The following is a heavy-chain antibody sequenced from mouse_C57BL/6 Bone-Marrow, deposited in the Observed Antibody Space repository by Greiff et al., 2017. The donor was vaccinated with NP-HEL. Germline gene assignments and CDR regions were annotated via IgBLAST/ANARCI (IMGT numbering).Heavy chain of an antibody. CDR3: ARALSFAY. V-gene: IGHV1-26*01. Sequence: VQLQQSGPELVKPGASVKISCKASGYTFTDYYMNWVKQSHGKSLEWIGDINPKNGGTSYNQKFKGKATLTVDKSSSTAYMELRSLTSEDSAVYYCARALSFAYWGQGTLVTVSA. CDR2: INPKNGGT. CDR1: GYTFTDYY. J-gene: IGHJ3*01.